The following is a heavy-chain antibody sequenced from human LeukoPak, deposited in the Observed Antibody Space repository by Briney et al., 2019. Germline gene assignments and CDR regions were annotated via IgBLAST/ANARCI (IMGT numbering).Heavy chain of an antibody. CDR2: IYTSGST. D-gene: IGHD1-26*01. CDR1: GGSISSYY. Sequence: SETLSLTCTVSGGSISSYYWSWIRQPAGKGLEWIGRIYTSGSTNYNPSLQSRVTISVDTSKNQFSLRLSSVTAADTAIYYCARVWDREVKYFDYWGQGTLVTVSS. V-gene: IGHV4-4*07. CDR3: ARVWDREVKYFDY. J-gene: IGHJ4*02.